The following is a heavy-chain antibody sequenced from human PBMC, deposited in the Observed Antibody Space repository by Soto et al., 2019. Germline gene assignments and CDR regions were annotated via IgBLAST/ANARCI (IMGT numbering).Heavy chain of an antibody. Sequence: GGSLRLSCAASGFTFSSYGMHWVRQAPGKGLEWVAVISYDGSNKYYADSVKGRFTISRDNSKNTLYLQMNSLRAEDTAVYYCAKDLVKGPSEGVDWLLDYWGQGTLVTVSS. J-gene: IGHJ4*02. V-gene: IGHV3-30*18. D-gene: IGHD3-9*01. CDR1: GFTFSSYG. CDR2: ISYDGSNK. CDR3: AKDLVKGPSEGVDWLLDY.